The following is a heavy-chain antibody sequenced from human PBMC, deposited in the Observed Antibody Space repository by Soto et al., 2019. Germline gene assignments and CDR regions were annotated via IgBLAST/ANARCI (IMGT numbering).Heavy chain of an antibody. CDR2: INHRGSA. V-gene: IGHV4-4*02. J-gene: IGHJ6*02. Sequence: SETLSLTCAVSGASVSSTYWWSWVRQPPGKGPEWIGEINHRGSANYNPSLKSRVTMSLDISKSQFSLRLTSVTAADTAVYYCTGSGYYHNSGMDVWGQGTTATVS. D-gene: IGHD3-22*01. CDR3: TGSGYYHNSGMDV. CDR1: GASVSSTYW.